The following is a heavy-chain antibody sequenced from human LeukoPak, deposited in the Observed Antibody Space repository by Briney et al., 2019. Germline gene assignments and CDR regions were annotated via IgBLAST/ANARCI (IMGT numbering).Heavy chain of an antibody. CDR3: ARPTPRLTILYYDSSGQGAFDI. J-gene: IGHJ3*02. D-gene: IGHD3-22*01. CDR1: GYTFTSYA. V-gene: IGHV7-4-1*02. Sequence: ASVKVSCKASGYTFTSYAMNWVRQAPGQGLEWMGWINTNTGNPTYAQGFTGRFVFSLDTSVSTAYLQISSLKAEDTAVYYCARPTPRLTILYYDSSGQGAFDIWGQGTMVTVSS. CDR2: INTNTGNP.